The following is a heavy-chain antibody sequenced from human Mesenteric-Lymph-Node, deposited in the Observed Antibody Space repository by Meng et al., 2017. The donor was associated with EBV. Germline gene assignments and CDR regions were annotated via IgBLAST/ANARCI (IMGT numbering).Heavy chain of an antibody. V-gene: IGHV4-34*01. CDR1: GGSFSGYY. J-gene: IGHJ5*02. CDR2: INHSGST. CDR3: ARNTSSHPWFDP. Sequence: VPLQQWGAVLLKPSEPLSLTFAVYGGSFSGYYWSWIRQPPGKGLEWIGEINHSGSTNYNPSLKSRVTISVDTSKNQFSLILNSVTAADTAVYYCARNTSSHPWFDPWGQGALVTVSS. D-gene: IGHD6-13*01.